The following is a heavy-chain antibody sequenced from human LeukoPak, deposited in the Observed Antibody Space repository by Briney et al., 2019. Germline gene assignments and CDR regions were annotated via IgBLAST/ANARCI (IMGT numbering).Heavy chain of an antibody. V-gene: IGHV4-59*01. CDR3: AKYGHGYNLGSFDI. Sequence: SETLSLTCTVSGGSISSVYWSWIRQPPGRGLEWIGFVHYTGGANYNPSLESRVTISLDTSKNQFSLRLRSVTAADTALCYCAKYGHGYNLGSFDIWGQGTTVSVSS. J-gene: IGHJ3*02. CDR1: GGSISSVY. D-gene: IGHD5-24*01. CDR2: VHYTGGA.